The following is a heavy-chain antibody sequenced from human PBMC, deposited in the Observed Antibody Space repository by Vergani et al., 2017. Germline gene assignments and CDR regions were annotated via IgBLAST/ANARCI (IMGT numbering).Heavy chain of an antibody. D-gene: IGHD3-10*01. CDR1: GYTFTSYY. Sequence: QVQLVQSGAEVKKPGASVKVSCKASGYTFTSYYIHWVRQAPGQGLEWMGIINPSGGSTSYAQKFQGRVTMTRDTSTSTVYMELSSLRSEDTAVYYCAVRPRVNLGGGEIVTKRTCDYWSQGSLVTVSS. CDR2: INPSGGST. V-gene: IGHV1-46*01. CDR3: AVRPRVNLGGGEIVTKRTCDY. J-gene: IGHJ4*02.